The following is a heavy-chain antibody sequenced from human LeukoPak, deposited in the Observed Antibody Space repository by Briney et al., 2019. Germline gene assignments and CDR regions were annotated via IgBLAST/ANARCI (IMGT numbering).Heavy chain of an antibody. CDR2: ISSSSRTI. Sequence: PGGSLRLSCAASGFTFSSYSMNWVRQAPGKGLEWGSYISSSSRTIYYADSVKGRFTISRDNAKNSLYLQMNSLRDEDTAVYYCERDGPRYSYGYRYWGQGTLVTVSS. CDR1: GFTFSSYS. V-gene: IGHV3-48*02. CDR3: ERDGPRYSYGYRY. D-gene: IGHD5-18*01. J-gene: IGHJ4*02.